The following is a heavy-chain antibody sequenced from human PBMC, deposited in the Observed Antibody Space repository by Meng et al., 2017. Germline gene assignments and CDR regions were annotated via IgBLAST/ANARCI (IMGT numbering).Heavy chain of an antibody. CDR2: INHSGST. Sequence: QVQLQQWGAGLLKPSETLSLTCAVYGGSFSGYYWSWIRQPPGKGLEWIGEINHSGSTNYNPSLKSRVTISVDTSKNQFSLKLSSVTAADTAVYYCARSFTMALGLDYWGQGTLVTVSS. V-gene: IGHV4-34*01. CDR3: ARSFTMALGLDY. CDR1: GGSFSGYY. J-gene: IGHJ4*02. D-gene: IGHD3-10*01.